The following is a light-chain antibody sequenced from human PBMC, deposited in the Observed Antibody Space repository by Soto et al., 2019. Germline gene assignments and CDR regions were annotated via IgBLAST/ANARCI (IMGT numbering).Light chain of an antibody. Sequence: DIQMTQSPSSLSASVGDRVTITCRASQDISVYLAWYQQKPGKVPKLLIYSASTLQSGVPSRFSGSGSGTDFTLTISSLQPEDVATNFCQKFNTAPLTFGQGTRLEIK. J-gene: IGKJ5*01. CDR3: QKFNTAPLT. V-gene: IGKV1-27*01. CDR1: QDISVY. CDR2: SAS.